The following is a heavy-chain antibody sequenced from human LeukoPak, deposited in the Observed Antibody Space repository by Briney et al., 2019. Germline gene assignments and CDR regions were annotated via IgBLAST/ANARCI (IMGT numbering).Heavy chain of an antibody. D-gene: IGHD3-10*01. CDR3: AKEGVYGSGSSLDY. CDR1: GFTFDDYA. V-gene: IGHV3-43*02. CDR2: ISGDGGST. J-gene: IGHJ4*02. Sequence: GRSLRLSCAASGFTFDDYAMHWVRQAPGKGLEWVSLISGDGGSTYYADSVKGRFTISRDNSKNSLYLQMNGLRTEDTALYYCAKEGVYGSGSSLDYWGQGTLVTVSS.